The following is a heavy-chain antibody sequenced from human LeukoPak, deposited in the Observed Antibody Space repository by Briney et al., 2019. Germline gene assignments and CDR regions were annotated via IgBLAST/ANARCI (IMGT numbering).Heavy chain of an antibody. CDR3: ARLGDIVGDAFDI. D-gene: IGHD5-12*01. V-gene: IGHV1-3*01. Sequence: ASVTVSCKASGYTFTNYAMHWVRQAPGQRLEWMGWINAGNGNTKYSQKFQGRVTITRDTSASTAYMELSSLRSEDTAVYYCARLGDIVGDAFDIWGQGTMVTVSS. CDR1: GYTFTNYA. J-gene: IGHJ3*02. CDR2: INAGNGNT.